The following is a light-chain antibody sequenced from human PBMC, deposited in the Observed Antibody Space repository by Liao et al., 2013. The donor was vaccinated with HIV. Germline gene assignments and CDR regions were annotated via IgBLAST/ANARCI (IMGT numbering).Light chain of an antibody. V-gene: IGLV3-21*04. CDR3: QVWDHSSDQGV. J-gene: IGLJ3*02. Sequence: YVPAQPLSVSVAPGETARITCGGNNIGSKSVHWYRQKPGQAPVLVISYDSDRPSGIPERFSGSNSGNTATLTISGVETGDEADYFCQVWDHSSDQGVFGGGTKLTVL. CDR2: YDS. CDR1: NIGSKS.